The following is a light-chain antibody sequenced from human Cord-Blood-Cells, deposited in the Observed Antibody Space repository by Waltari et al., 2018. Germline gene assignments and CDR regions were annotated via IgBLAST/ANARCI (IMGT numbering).Light chain of an antibody. Sequence: QSALTQPASVSGSPGQSITISCTGPSSDVGSSNLASWYQQHPGKAPKLMIYEGSKRPSGVSNRFSGSKSGNTASLTISGLQAEDEADYYCCSYAGSSTSYVFGTGTKVTVL. CDR2: EGS. CDR1: SSDVGSSNL. CDR3: CSYAGSSTSYV. J-gene: IGLJ1*01. V-gene: IGLV2-23*01.